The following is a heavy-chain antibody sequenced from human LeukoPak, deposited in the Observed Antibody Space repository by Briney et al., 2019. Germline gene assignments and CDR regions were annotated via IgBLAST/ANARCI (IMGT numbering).Heavy chain of an antibody. CDR1: GGSISTYY. V-gene: IGHV4-59*08. J-gene: IGHJ6*02. D-gene: IGHD5-24*01. Sequence: SETLSLTCTVFGGSISTYYWTWIREPPGKGLGWMGYIYYSGSTNYNPSLKSGVTISVHTSNNQFSRRLSSVTAADTAVYYCARRRDGYNTRYYDYGMDVWGQGTTVTVSS. CDR2: IYYSGST. CDR3: ARRRDGYNTRYYDYGMDV.